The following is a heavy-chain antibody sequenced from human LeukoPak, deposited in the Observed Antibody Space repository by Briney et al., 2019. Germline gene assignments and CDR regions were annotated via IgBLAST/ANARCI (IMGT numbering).Heavy chain of an antibody. D-gene: IGHD6-19*01. CDR2: ISYGGSNK. Sequence: PGGSLRLSCAASGFTFSSYGMHWVRQAPGKGLEWVAVISYGGSNKYYADSVKGRFTISRDNSKNTLYLQMNSLRAEGTAVYYCAKVSIAVAQSYYYGMDVWGQGTTVTVSS. CDR1: GFTFSSYG. J-gene: IGHJ6*02. CDR3: AKVSIAVAQSYYYGMDV. V-gene: IGHV3-30*18.